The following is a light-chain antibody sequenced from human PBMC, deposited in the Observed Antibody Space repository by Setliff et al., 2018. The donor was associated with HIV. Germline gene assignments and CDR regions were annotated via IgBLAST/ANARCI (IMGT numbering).Light chain of an antibody. Sequence: QSALTQPRSVSGSPGQSVTISCTGTSNDVGSYDRVSWYQQRPGKAPKLIISDVDKRPSGVPDRFSGSKSADTASLTISGLHAEDEADYYCCSYAFSYTLIFGSGTKVTVL. CDR1: SNDVGSYDR. J-gene: IGLJ1*01. CDR3: CSYAFSYTLI. CDR2: DVD. V-gene: IGLV2-11*01.